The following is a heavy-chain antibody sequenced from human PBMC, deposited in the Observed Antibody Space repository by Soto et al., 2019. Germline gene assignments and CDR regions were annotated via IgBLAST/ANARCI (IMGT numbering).Heavy chain of an antibody. V-gene: IGHV3-23*01. CDR1: GFFFSDYS. J-gene: IGHJ4*02. CDR3: ARSLGNTGTVHYFNY. D-gene: IGHD3-16*01. Sequence: EVHLLESGGYLVQPGGSLRLSCAASGFFFSDYSMSWVRQAPGKGLEWVSGISGTGGSTYYAYSVKGRFTSSRDNSRNTLYLQMNSLRGDDTAVYFCARSLGNTGTVHYFNYWGQGTLVTVSS. CDR2: ISGTGGST.